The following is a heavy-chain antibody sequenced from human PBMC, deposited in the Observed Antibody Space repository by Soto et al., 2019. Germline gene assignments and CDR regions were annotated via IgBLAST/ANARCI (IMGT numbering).Heavy chain of an antibody. CDR2: IDWDDDK. D-gene: IGHD1-7*01. V-gene: IGHV2-70*01. Sequence: GSGPTLVNPTQTLTLTCTFSGFSLTTSKMCVSWIRQPPGKALEWLGIIDWDDDKYYSKSLKTRLAISKDTSKNQVVLTMTNMDPVDTATYYCARISTGTKRILDYWGQGTLVTVSS. CDR3: ARISTGTKRILDY. J-gene: IGHJ4*02. CDR1: GFSLTTSKMC.